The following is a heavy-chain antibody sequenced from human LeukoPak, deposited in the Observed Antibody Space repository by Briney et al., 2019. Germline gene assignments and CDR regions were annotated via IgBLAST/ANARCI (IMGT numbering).Heavy chain of an antibody. J-gene: IGHJ6*02. V-gene: IGHV3-74*01. CDR2: INSDGSTT. CDR1: GFTFSSSW. CDR3: ARGNSGMDV. Sequence: GGSLRLSCAASGFTFSSSWMYWVRQAPGKGLVWVSIINSDGSTTNYADSVKGRFTTSRDNSKKTLYLQMNSLRAEDTAVYYCARGNSGMDVWGQGTTVTVSS.